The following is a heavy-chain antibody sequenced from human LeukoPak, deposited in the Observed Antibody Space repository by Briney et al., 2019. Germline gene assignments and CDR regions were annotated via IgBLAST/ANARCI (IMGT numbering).Heavy chain of an antibody. CDR1: GITHSDFA. CDR3: AKHVGYCSSNSRYFDY. J-gene: IGHJ4*02. D-gene: IGHD2-2*01. CDR2: ISGRGGSI. Sequence: GGSLRLSCAVSGITHSDFAMTCVPQARGKGLEWISTISGRGGSISYAESVKGRFTISRDNYQNTMYMQMQILIAEDTAVYYCAKHVGYCSSNSRYFDYWGQGTLVTVSS. V-gene: IGHV3-23*01.